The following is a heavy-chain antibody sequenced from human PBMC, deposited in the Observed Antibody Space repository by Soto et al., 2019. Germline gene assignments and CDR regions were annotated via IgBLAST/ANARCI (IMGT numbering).Heavy chain of an antibody. J-gene: IGHJ4*02. D-gene: IGHD3-3*01. CDR1: GFTFSSYA. CDR3: AIIVLRFLEWLPLDY. CDR2: ISYDGSNK. V-gene: IGHV3-30-3*01. Sequence: GGSLRLSCAASGFTFSSYAMHWVRQAPGKGLEWVAVISYDGSNKYYADSVKGRFTISRDNSKNTLYLQMNSLRAEDTAVYYCAIIVLRFLEWLPLDYWGQGTLVTVSS.